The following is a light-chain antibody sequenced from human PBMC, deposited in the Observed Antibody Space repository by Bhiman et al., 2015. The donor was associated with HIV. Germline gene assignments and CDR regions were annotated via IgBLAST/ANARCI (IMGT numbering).Light chain of an antibody. CDR1: RSDIGNYGY. Sequence: QSALTQPASVSGSPGESITISCTGTRSDIGNYGYVSWYQQHPGRAPKLMVYDVTKRPSGVSNRFSGSKSGSTASLTISGLQAEDEADYYCCSYTGSSSTYYVFGTGTKVTVL. J-gene: IGLJ1*01. CDR3: CSYTGSSSTYYV. V-gene: IGLV2-14*03. CDR2: DVT.